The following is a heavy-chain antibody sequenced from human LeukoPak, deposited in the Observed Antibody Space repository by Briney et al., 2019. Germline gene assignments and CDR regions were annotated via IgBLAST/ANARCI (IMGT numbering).Heavy chain of an antibody. CDR3: ARERDSSEGEFDY. CDR1: GESFSGYF. D-gene: IGHD6-25*01. Sequence: SETLSLTCAVYGESFSGYFWSWIRQSPGKGLEWIGEINHSGSTNYNPSLKSRVTMSVDTSKNQFSLKLRSVTAADTAVYYCARERDSSEGEFDYWGQGALVTVSS. J-gene: IGHJ4*02. CDR2: INHSGST. V-gene: IGHV4-34*01.